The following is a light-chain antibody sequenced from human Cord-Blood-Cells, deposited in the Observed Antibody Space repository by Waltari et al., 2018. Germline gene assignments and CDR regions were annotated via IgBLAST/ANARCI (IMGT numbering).Light chain of an antibody. J-gene: IGLJ1*01. CDR3: QTWGTSMPPDG. V-gene: IGLV4-69*01. Sequence: QLVLTQSPSASASLGASVKLTCTLSSGHSSYAIAWHQQQPEKGPRYLMKLNSDGSHSKGDGIPDRFAGSSSEGERCLTISSLQCGEGADDYCQTWGTSMPPDGCGTGAKVTVL. CDR1: SGHSSYA. CDR2: LNSDGSH.